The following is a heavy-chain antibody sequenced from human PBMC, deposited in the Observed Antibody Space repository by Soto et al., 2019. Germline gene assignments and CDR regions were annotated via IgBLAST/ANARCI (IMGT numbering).Heavy chain of an antibody. CDR1: GFSLSTSGMC. V-gene: IGHV2-70*01. J-gene: IGHJ6*02. CDR3: ARIPHYYDSSGYYYYGMDV. Sequence: SGPTLVNPTQTLTLTCTFSGFSLSTSGMCVSWIRQPPGKALEWLALIDWDDDKYYSTSLKTRLTISKDTSKNQVVLTMTNMDPVDTATYYCARIPHYYDSSGYYYYGMDVWGQGTTVPVSS. CDR2: IDWDDDK. D-gene: IGHD3-22*01.